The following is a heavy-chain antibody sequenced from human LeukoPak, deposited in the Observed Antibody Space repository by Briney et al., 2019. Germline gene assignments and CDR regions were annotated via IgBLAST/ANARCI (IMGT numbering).Heavy chain of an antibody. Sequence: GRSLRLSCAASGFTFSSYGMHWVRQAPGKGLEWVAVIWYDGSNKYYADSVRGRFTISRDNSKNTLYLQVNSLRAEDTAVYYCARDDYVWGSYRYTIANAFDIWGQETMVTVSS. D-gene: IGHD3-16*02. CDR2: IWYDGSNK. CDR3: ARDDYVWGSYRYTIANAFDI. J-gene: IGHJ3*02. CDR1: GFTFSSYG. V-gene: IGHV3-33*01.